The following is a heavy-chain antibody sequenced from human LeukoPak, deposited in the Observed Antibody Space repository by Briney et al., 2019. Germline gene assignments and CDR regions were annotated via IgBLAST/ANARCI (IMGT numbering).Heavy chain of an antibody. CDR2: ISGSGGST. J-gene: IGHJ6*03. D-gene: IGHD5-12*01. V-gene: IGHV3-23*01. CDR1: GFTFSSYG. Sequence: GGTLRLSCAASGFTFSSYGMSWVRQAPGKGLEWVSAISGSGGSTYYADSVKGRFTISRDNSKNTLYLQMNSLRAEDTAVYYCASKGVYSGYDSEGLYYYYYMDVWGKGTTVTISS. CDR3: ASKGVYSGYDSEGLYYYYYMDV.